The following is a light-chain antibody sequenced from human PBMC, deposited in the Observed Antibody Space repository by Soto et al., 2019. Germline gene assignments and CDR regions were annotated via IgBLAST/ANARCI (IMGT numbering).Light chain of an antibody. Sequence: DIQMTQSPSSLSASVGDRVTITCRASQGISNYLAWFQQKPGKVPKLLIYAASAFQSGVPSRFSGSGSGTDFTLTISGLQPEDVATYYCQKYNTAPLTFGGGTKVDIK. CDR2: AAS. V-gene: IGKV1-27*01. CDR1: QGISNY. J-gene: IGKJ4*01. CDR3: QKYNTAPLT.